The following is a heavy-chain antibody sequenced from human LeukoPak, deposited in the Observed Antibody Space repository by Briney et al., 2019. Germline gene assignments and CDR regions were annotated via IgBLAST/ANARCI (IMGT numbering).Heavy chain of an antibody. V-gene: IGHV4-59*08. J-gene: IGHJ3*02. Sequence: SETLSLTCSVSGDSGDSISSHYCSWIRQPPGQGLEWIGHIYNSGSTNHNPSLKSRVTISLDTSKNQFSLKLSSVTAADTAVYYCARLNGSGVRAFDIWGQGTMVTVSS. CDR3: ARLNGSGVRAFDI. CDR1: GDSGDSISSHY. D-gene: IGHD3-10*01. CDR2: IYNSGST.